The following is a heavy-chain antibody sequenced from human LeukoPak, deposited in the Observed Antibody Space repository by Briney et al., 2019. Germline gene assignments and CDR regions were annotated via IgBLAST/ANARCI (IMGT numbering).Heavy chain of an antibody. CDR3: ARDQGRYCSGGSCYPGDY. CDR2: ISAYNGNT. CDR1: GYTFNSYG. J-gene: IGHJ4*02. D-gene: IGHD2-15*01. Sequence: ASVKVSCKASGYTFNSYGISWVRQAPGQGLEWMGWISAYNGNTNYAQKLQGRVTMTTDTSTSTAYMELRSLRSDDTAVYYCARDQGRYCSGGSCYPGDYWGQGTLVTVSS. V-gene: IGHV1-18*01.